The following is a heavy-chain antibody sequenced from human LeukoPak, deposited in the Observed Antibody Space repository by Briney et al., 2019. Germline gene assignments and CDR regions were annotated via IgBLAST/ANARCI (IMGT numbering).Heavy chain of an antibody. J-gene: IGHJ6*03. V-gene: IGHV3-7*01. D-gene: IGHD6-6*01. CDR2: IKQDGSEK. Sequence: GGSLRLSCAASGFTFSSCWMSWVRQAPGKGLEWVANIKQDGSEKYYVDSVKGRFTISRDNAKNSLYLQMNSLRAEDTAVYYCARDRQGYMDVWGKGTTVTVSS. CDR1: GFTFSSCW. CDR3: ARDRQGYMDV.